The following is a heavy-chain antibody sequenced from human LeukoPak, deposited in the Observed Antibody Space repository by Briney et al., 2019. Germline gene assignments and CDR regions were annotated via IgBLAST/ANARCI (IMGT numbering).Heavy chain of an antibody. CDR3: ARVSGQQLVRGNWFDP. J-gene: IGHJ5*02. Sequence: RASVKVSCKASGGTFSSYAISWVRQAPGQGLEWMGGIIPIFGTANYAQKFQGRVTITADESTSTAYMELSSLRSEDTAVYYCARVSGQQLVRGNWFDPWGQGTLVTVSS. V-gene: IGHV1-69*13. D-gene: IGHD6-13*01. CDR1: GGTFSSYA. CDR2: IIPIFGTA.